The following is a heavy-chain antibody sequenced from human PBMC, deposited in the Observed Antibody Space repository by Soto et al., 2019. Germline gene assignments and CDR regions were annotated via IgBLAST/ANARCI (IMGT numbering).Heavy chain of an antibody. V-gene: IGHV3-7*05. CDR1: GFTFRNYW. CDR2: IPPDGSQK. D-gene: IGHD2-2*02. CDR3: ARVAYTDNGCYF. Sequence: GGSLRLSCAVSGFTFRNYWMTWVRQAPGKGLEWVANIPPDGSQKYYVDSVKSRFTISRDNAKNLLYLQMNSLTAEDTAVYYCARVAYTDNGCYFWAQGTLVTVSS. J-gene: IGHJ4*02.